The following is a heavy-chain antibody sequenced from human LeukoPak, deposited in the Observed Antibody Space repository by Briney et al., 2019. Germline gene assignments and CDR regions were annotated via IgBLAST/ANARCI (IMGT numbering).Heavy chain of an antibody. Sequence: PGGSLRLSCTASGFSFSDHYMTWMRQAPGKGLEWISYITSSGRSTDYADSVKGRFIISRDNAMNSLFLQMSSLRVDDTAVYYCTRDPDYGDPDWGQGTLVIVSS. CDR3: TRDPDYGDPD. D-gene: IGHD2-21*01. V-gene: IGHV3-11*01. CDR2: ITSSGRST. J-gene: IGHJ4*02. CDR1: GFSFSDHY.